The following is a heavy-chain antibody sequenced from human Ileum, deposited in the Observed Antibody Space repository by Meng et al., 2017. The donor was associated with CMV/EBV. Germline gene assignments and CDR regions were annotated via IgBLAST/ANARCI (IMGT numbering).Heavy chain of an antibody. V-gene: IGHV1-69*05. Sequence: QFLLVESWPEVRETGSSMKVSCKAPGVTLSDYTVSWVRQAPGQGLEWMGGIILLSRTTRSEQKFQDRVTITTDESASTVYLELRSLTSEDTATYYCASPVYDFWSGYPPFDYWGQGTLVTVSS. CDR1: GVTLSDYT. J-gene: IGHJ4*02. CDR2: IILLSRTT. D-gene: IGHD3-3*01. CDR3: ASPVYDFWSGYPPFDY.